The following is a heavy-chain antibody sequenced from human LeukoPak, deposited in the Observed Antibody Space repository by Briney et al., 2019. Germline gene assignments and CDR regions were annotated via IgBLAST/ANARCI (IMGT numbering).Heavy chain of an antibody. D-gene: IGHD3-22*01. CDR3: ARDRSSGRAFDI. Sequence: GGSLRLSCAASGFTFSDYYMSWIRQAPGKGLEWVSYISSSGSTIYYADSVKGRFTISRDNAKNSLYLQMNSLRDEDTAVYYCARDRSSGRAFDIWGQGTRVTVSS. V-gene: IGHV3-11*01. CDR2: ISSSGSTI. J-gene: IGHJ3*02. CDR1: GFTFSDYY.